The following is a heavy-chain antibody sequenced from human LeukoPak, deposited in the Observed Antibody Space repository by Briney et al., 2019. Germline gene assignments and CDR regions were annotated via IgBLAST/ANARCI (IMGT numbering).Heavy chain of an antibody. Sequence: SETLSLTCTVSGGSISSYYWSWIRQPPGKGLEWIGEINHSGSTNYNPSLKSRVTISVDTSKNQFSLKLSSVTAADTAVYYCARGYYGSGSLEENWGQGTLVTVSS. CDR3: ARGYYGSGSLEEN. J-gene: IGHJ4*02. V-gene: IGHV4-34*01. CDR1: GGSISSYY. D-gene: IGHD3-10*01. CDR2: INHSGST.